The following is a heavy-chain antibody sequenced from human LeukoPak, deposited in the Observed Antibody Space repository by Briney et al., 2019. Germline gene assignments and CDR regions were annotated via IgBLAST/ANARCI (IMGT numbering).Heavy chain of an antibody. D-gene: IGHD1-26*01. CDR2: INTNTGNP. Sequence: ASVKVSCKASGGTFSSYAISWVRQAPGQGLEWMGWINTNTGNPTYAQGFTGRFVFSLDTSVSTAYLQISSLKAEDTAVYYCARSHKVVGATFDYWGQGTLVTVSS. CDR3: ARSHKVVGATFDY. CDR1: GGTFSSYA. J-gene: IGHJ4*02. V-gene: IGHV7-4-1*02.